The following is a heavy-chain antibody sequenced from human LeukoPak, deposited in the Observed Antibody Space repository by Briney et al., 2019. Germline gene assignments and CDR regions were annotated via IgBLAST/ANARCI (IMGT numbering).Heavy chain of an antibody. D-gene: IGHD6-25*01. CDR2: IYHSGST. Sequence: PSGTLSLTCAVSGGSISSSNWWSWVRQPPGKGLEWIGEIYHSGSTNYNPSLKSRVTISVDKSKNQFSLKLSSVTAADTAVYYCAKSTRGSADAFDIWGQGTMVTVSS. J-gene: IGHJ3*02. CDR3: AKSTRGSADAFDI. CDR1: GGSISSSNW. V-gene: IGHV4-4*02.